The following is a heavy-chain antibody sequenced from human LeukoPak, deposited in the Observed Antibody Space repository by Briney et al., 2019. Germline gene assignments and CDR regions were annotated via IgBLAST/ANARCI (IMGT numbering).Heavy chain of an antibody. Sequence: GGSLRLSCAASGFTFSTYTMNWVRQAPGKGLEWVSYISSSGSTIYYADSVKGRFTISRDNAKNSLYLQMNSLRAEDTAVYYCASLDYYGSGSGGPIDYWGQGTLVTVSS. CDR3: ASLDYYGSGSGGPIDY. D-gene: IGHD3-10*01. J-gene: IGHJ4*02. CDR1: GFTFSTYT. V-gene: IGHV3-48*04. CDR2: ISSSGSTI.